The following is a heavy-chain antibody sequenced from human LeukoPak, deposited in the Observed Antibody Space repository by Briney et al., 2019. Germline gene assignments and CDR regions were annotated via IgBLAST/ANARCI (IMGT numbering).Heavy chain of an antibody. J-gene: IGHJ3*02. Sequence: PSETLSLTCAVYGGSFSGYYWSWIRQPPGKGLEWIGEINHSGSTNYNPSLKSRVTISVDTSKNQFSLKLSSVTAADTAVYYCAGLSSGYYFDAFDIWGQGTMVTVSS. CDR3: AGLSSGYYFDAFDI. CDR2: INHSGST. CDR1: GGSFSGYY. V-gene: IGHV4-34*01. D-gene: IGHD3-22*01.